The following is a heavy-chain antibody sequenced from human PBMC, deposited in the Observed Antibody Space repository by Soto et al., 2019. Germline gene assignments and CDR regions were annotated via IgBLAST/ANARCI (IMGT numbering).Heavy chain of an antibody. Sequence: SETLSLTCSVSGDSISTVDYFWAWIRQPPGQALEYIGYIYKSATTYYNPSFESRVAISLDTSKGQFSLNVTSVTAADTAVYFCARGRYCLTGRCFPNWFDSWGQGTLVTVSS. V-gene: IGHV4-30-4*01. CDR3: ARGRYCLTGRCFPNWFDS. J-gene: IGHJ5*01. CDR2: IYKSATT. D-gene: IGHD2-15*01. CDR1: GDSISTVDYF.